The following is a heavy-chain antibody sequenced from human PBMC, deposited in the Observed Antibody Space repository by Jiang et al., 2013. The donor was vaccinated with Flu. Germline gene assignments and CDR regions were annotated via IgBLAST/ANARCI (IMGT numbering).Heavy chain of an antibody. V-gene: IGHV6-1*01. CDR1: GDSVSSNRAA. CDR2: TYYRSKWSN. CDR3: GGEGYCSSTSCSFDY. Sequence: SQTLSLTCAISGDSVSSNRAAWNWIRQSPSRGLGWLGRTYYRSKWSNDYAGSVKSRITINPDTSKNQFSLQLKSVTPEDTADCARGGEGYCSSTSCSFDYWGQGTLVTVSS. D-gene: IGHD2-2*01. J-gene: IGHJ4*02.